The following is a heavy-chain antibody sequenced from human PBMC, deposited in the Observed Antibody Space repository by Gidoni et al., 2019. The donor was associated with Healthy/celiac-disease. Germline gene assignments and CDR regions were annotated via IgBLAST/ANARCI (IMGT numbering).Heavy chain of an antibody. Sequence: QVQLVQSGAEVKKPGSSVKVSCNASGGTFSSYAISWVRQAPGQGLEWMGGIIPIFGTANYAQKFQGRVTITADEATSTAYMELRSLRSEDTEVYYCARDFQETRWDTMIVVSRAFDIWGQGTMVTVSA. V-gene: IGHV1-69*01. CDR2: IIPIFGTA. J-gene: IGHJ3*02. CDR1: GGTFSSYA. D-gene: IGHD3-22*01. CDR3: ARDFQETRWDTMIVVSRAFDI.